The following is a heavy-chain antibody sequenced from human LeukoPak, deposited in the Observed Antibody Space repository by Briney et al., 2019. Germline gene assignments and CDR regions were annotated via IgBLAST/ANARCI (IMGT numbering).Heavy chain of an antibody. D-gene: IGHD4-17*01. CDR2: ISGSGGST. CDR1: GFTFSSYA. J-gene: IGHJ4*02. Sequence: GGSLRPSCAASGFTFSSYAMSWVRQAPGKGLEWVSAISGSGGSTYYADSVKGRFTISRDNSKNTLYLQMNSLRAEDTAVYYCAKRPYYGDYSEWGQGTLVTVSS. CDR3: AKRPYYGDYSE. V-gene: IGHV3-23*01.